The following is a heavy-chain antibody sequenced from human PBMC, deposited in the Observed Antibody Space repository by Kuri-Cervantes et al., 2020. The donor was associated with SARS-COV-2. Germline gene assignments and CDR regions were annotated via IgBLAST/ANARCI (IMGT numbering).Heavy chain of an antibody. CDR3: ASQEGSGWYPASFQH. V-gene: IGHV1-69*05. Sequence: SVKVSCKASGGTFSSYAISWVRQAPGRGLEWMGGIIPIFGTANYAQKFQGRVTITTDESTSTAYMELSSLRSEDTAVYYCASQEGSGWYPASFQHWGQGTLVTVSS. J-gene: IGHJ1*01. D-gene: IGHD6-19*01. CDR2: IIPIFGTA. CDR1: GGTFSSYA.